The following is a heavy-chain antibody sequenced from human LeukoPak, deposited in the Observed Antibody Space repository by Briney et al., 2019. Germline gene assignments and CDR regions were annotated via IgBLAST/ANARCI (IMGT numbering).Heavy chain of an antibody. CDR3: ARGRGVVPAARIFDY. CDR1: GGSFSGYY. J-gene: IGHJ4*02. Sequence: SETLSLTCAVYGGSFSGYYWSWIRQPPGKGLEWIGEINHSGSTNYNPSLKGRVTISVDTSKNQFSLKLSSVTAADTAVYYCARGRGVVPAARIFDYWGQGTLVTVSS. V-gene: IGHV4-34*01. CDR2: INHSGST. D-gene: IGHD2-2*01.